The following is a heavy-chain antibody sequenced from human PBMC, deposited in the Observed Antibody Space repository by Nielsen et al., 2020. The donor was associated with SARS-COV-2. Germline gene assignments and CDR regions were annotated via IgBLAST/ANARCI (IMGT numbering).Heavy chain of an antibody. CDR2: IYYSGST. CDR1: GGTISSGGYY. CDR3: ARVRITMIVVVDAFDI. J-gene: IGHJ3*02. D-gene: IGHD3-22*01. V-gene: IGHV4-31*02. Sequence: SCTVSGGTISSGGYYWSWIRQHPGKGREWIGYIYYSGSTYYNPSLKSRVTISVDTSKNQFSLKLSSVTAADTAVYYCARVRITMIVVVDAFDIWGQGTMVTVSS.